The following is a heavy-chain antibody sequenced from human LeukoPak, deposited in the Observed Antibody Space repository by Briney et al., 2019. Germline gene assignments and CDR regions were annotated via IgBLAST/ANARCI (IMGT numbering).Heavy chain of an antibody. D-gene: IGHD6-6*01. J-gene: IGHJ4*02. V-gene: IGHV3-48*01. CDR2: ISSSSSTI. Sequence: NWVRQAPGKGLEWVSYISSSSSTIYYADSVKGRFTISRDNAKNSLYLQMNSLRAEDTAVYYCARGGIAARYWGQGTLVTVSS. CDR3: ARGGIAARY.